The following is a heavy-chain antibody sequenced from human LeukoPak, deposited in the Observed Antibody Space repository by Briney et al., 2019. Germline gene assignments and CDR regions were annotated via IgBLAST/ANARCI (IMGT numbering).Heavy chain of an antibody. V-gene: IGHV3-30-3*01. D-gene: IGHD3-3*01. J-gene: IGHJ6*02. CDR2: ISYDGSNK. CDR3: ARGIEDFWSGYSSIYYYYGMDV. CDR1: GFTFSSYA. Sequence: GRSLRLSCAASGFTFSSYAMHWVRQAPGKGLEWVAVISYDGSNKYYADSVKGRFTISRDNSKNTLYLQMNSLRAEDTAVYYCARGIEDFWSGYSSIYYYYGMDVWGQGTTVTVSS.